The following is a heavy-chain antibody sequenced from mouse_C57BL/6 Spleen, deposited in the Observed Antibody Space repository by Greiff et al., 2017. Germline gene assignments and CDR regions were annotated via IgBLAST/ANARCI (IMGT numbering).Heavy chain of an antibody. CDR3: ARSGIHCDNFDY. CDR1: RYAFTNYL. V-gene: IGHV1-54*01. CDR2: INPGSGGT. J-gene: IGHJ2*01. Sequence: VQLQQSGAELVRPGTSVKVSCKASRYAFTNYLIEWVKQRPGQGLEWIGVINPGSGGTNYNEKFKGKATMTADKSSSTAYMQLSSLTSEDSAVYFCARSGIHCDNFDYWGQGTTLTVSS. D-gene: IGHD3-1*01.